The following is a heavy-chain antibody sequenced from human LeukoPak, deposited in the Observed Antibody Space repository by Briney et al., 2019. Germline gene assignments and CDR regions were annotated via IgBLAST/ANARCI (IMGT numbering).Heavy chain of an antibody. CDR3: ARDDGYCSSSSCNGMDV. V-gene: IGHV4-61*01. D-gene: IGHD2-2*01. CDR1: GGSVSSGRHY. Sequence: PSETLSLTCTVSGGSVSSGRHYWSWIRQPPGKGLEWIGHIYYSGSTNYNPSLKSRVTISIDTSKNQFSLKLSSVTAADTAVYYCARDDGYCSSSSCNGMDVWGHGTTVTVSS. CDR2: IYYSGST. J-gene: IGHJ6*02.